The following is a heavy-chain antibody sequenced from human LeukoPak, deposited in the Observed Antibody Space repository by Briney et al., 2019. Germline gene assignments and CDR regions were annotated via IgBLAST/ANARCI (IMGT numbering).Heavy chain of an antibody. Sequence: PSETLSLTRTVSGGSISSGSYYWSWIRQPAGKEKEWIGRIYYSGSTNYNPSLRSRVTISVDTSKNQFSLKLSSVTAADTAVYYCAREPREYDSSGYYYWFDPWGQGTLVTVSS. V-gene: IGHV4-61*10. CDR3: AREPREYDSSGYYYWFDP. J-gene: IGHJ5*02. CDR2: IYYSGST. CDR1: GGSISSGSYY. D-gene: IGHD3-22*01.